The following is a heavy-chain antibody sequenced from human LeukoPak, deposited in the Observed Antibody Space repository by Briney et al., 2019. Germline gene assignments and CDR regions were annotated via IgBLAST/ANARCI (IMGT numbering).Heavy chain of an antibody. Sequence: SETLSLTCTVSGGSISSYYWSWIRQPPGKGPEWIGYIYYSGSTNYNPSLKSRVTISVDTSKNQFSLKLSSVTAADTAVYYCARDDRDWGQGTLVTVSS. CDR3: ARDDRD. CDR1: GGSISSYY. CDR2: IYYSGST. J-gene: IGHJ4*02. V-gene: IGHV4-59*01.